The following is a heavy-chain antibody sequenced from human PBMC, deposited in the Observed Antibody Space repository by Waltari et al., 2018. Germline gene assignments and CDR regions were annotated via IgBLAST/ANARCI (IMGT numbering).Heavy chain of an antibody. CDR1: GGSISSGSYY. V-gene: IGHV4-61*09. J-gene: IGHJ6*02. D-gene: IGHD3-3*01. Sequence: QVQLQESGPGLVKPSQTLSLTCTVSGGSISSGSYYWSWIRQPAGKGLAWIGYIYTSGSTNYNPSLKCRVTISVDTSKNQFSLKLSSVTAADTAVYYCARDRALEWPYYYYGMDVWGQGTTVTVSS. CDR2: IYTSGST. CDR3: ARDRALEWPYYYYGMDV.